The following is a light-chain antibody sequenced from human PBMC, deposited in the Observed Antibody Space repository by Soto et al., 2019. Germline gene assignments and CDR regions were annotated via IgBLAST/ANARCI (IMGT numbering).Light chain of an antibody. Sequence: EIVLTQSPGTLSLSPGERATLSCRASQSISSNYLAWYQQKPGQAPRLLIYVASSRASGIPDRFSGSGSGTDFTLTISKLEPEDFALYYCQQYGSSLITFGQGTRLEIK. CDR2: VAS. CDR3: QQYGSSLIT. V-gene: IGKV3-20*01. J-gene: IGKJ5*01. CDR1: QSISSNY.